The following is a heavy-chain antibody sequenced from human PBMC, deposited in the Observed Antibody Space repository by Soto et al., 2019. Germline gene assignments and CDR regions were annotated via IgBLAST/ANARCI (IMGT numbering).Heavy chain of an antibody. V-gene: IGHV1-69*13. Sequence: GASVKVSCKASGGTFSSYAISWVRQAPGQGLEWMGGIIPIFGTANYAQKFQGRVTITADESTSTAYMELNSLRAEDTAVYYCARDRRATASVPRRPVDYWGQGTLVTVSS. CDR3: ARDRRATASVPRRPVDY. J-gene: IGHJ4*02. CDR2: IIPIFGTA. D-gene: IGHD1-26*01. CDR1: GGTFSSYA.